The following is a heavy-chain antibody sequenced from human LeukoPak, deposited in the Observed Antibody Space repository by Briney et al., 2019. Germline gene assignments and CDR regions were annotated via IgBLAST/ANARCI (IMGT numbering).Heavy chain of an antibody. CDR1: GGSFSGYY. CDR2: IYYSGST. Sequence: PSETLSLTCAVYGGSFSGYYWSWIRQPPGKGLEWIGSIYYSGSTYYNPSLKSRVTISVDTSKNQFSLKLSSVTAADTAVYYCASLLVVAGPVYYFDHWGQGTLVTVSS. CDR3: ASLLVVAGPVYYFDH. D-gene: IGHD6-19*01. V-gene: IGHV4-34*01. J-gene: IGHJ4*02.